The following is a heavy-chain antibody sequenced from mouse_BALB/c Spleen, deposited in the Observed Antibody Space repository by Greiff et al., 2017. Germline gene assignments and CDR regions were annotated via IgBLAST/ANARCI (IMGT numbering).Heavy chain of an antibody. V-gene: IGHV1-14*01. CDR1: GYTFTSYV. CDR3: APLTRRWYFDV. J-gene: IGHJ1*01. Sequence: VQLKQSGPELVKPGASVKMSCKASGYTFTSYVMHWVKQKPGQGLEWIGYINPYNDGTKYNEKFKGKATLTSDKSSSTAYMELSSLTSEDSAVYYCAPLTRRWYFDVWGAGTTVTVSS. D-gene: IGHD4-1*01. CDR2: INPYNDGT.